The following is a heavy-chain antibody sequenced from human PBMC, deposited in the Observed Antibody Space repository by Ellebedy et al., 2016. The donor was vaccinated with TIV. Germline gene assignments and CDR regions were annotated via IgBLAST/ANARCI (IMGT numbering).Heavy chain of an antibody. CDR2: IDLSDSDT. Sequence: GESLKISCQGSAYSFINYWIVWVRQMPGRGLEWMGIIDLSDSDTRYSPSFQRQVTISADRSVTTAYLHFNSLKPSDTAVYYCAKLGHRATPDDSWGQGTLVTVSS. V-gene: IGHV5-51*01. D-gene: IGHD1-14*01. J-gene: IGHJ4*02. CDR1: AYSFINYW. CDR3: AKLGHRATPDDS.